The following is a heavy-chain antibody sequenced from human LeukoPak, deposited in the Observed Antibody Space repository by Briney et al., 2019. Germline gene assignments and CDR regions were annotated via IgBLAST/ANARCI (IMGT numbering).Heavy chain of an antibody. CDR3: ARDLPYSSSWESIDY. J-gene: IGHJ4*02. Sequence: KTSETLSLTCTVSGCSISSYYWSWIRQPPGKGLEWIGYIYYSGSTNYNPSLKSRVTISVDTSKNQFSLKLSSVTAADTAVYYCARDLPYSSSWESIDYWGQGTLVTVSS. CDR2: IYYSGST. CDR1: GCSISSYY. V-gene: IGHV4-59*01. D-gene: IGHD6-13*01.